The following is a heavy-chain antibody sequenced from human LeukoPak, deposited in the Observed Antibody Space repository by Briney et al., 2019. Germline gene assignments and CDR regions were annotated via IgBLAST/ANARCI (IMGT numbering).Heavy chain of an antibody. Sequence: PGRSLRLSCAASGFTFSSYGMHWVRQAPGKGLEWVAVISYDGSNKYYADSVKGRFTISRDNSKNTLYLQMNSLRAEDTAVYYCANIIPEGYWGQGTLVTVSS. CDR3: ANIIPEGY. J-gene: IGHJ4*02. CDR1: GFTFSSYG. V-gene: IGHV3-30*18. D-gene: IGHD2-21*01. CDR2: ISYDGSNK.